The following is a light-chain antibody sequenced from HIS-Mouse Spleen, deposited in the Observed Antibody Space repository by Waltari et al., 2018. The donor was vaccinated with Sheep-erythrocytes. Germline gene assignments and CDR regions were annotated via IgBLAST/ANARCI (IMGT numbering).Light chain of an antibody. Sequence: QSALTQPRSVSGSPGQSVTIPCPGTSSDVGGDNYASWYQQHPGKAPKLMIYDVSKRPSGVPDRFSGSKSGNTASLTISGLQAEDEADYYCCSYAGSYNHVFATGTKVTVL. CDR3: CSYAGSYNHV. V-gene: IGLV2-11*01. CDR1: SSDVGGDNY. CDR2: DVS. J-gene: IGLJ1*01.